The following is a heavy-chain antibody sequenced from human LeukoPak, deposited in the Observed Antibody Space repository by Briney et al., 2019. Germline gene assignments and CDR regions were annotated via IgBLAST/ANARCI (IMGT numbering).Heavy chain of an antibody. CDR1: GFTLSNAW. V-gene: IGHV3-15*01. J-gene: IGHJ5*02. CDR3: TTESLYHYDRGHNWFDP. Sequence: GGSLRLSCAASGFTLSNAWKSWVRQTPGKGLEWVGRIKSKTDGGTTDYAAPVKGRFTISRDDSKNTLYLQLNGLKTEDTAVYYCTTESLYHYDRGHNWFDPWGQGTLVTVSS. D-gene: IGHD3-10*02. CDR2: IKSKTDGGTT.